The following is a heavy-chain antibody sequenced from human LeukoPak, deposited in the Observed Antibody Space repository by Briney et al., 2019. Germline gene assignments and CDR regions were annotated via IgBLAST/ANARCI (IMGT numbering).Heavy chain of an antibody. Sequence: SETLSLTCTVCGGSIRSYYWGGSRQPPGGGLEWIGYIYYSGSTNYNPSLKRRVNISLETSKKQFSLKLRSVTAADTAVYYCARSGLDSRYYFGMDVWGQGTTVTVSS. J-gene: IGHJ6*02. D-gene: IGHD5-12*01. CDR1: GGSIRSYY. CDR2: IYYSGST. V-gene: IGHV4-59*01. CDR3: ARSGLDSRYYFGMDV.